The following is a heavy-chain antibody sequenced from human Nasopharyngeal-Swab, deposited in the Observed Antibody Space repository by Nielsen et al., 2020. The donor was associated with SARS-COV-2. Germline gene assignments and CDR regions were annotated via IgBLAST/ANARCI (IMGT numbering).Heavy chain of an antibody. CDR3: AGTPLDSSGYYYAFHY. J-gene: IGHJ4*02. CDR2: ISYDGSNK. V-gene: IGHV3-30-3*01. Sequence: GGSLRLSCAASGFTFSRYTMHWVCQAPGKGLEWVAVISYDGSNKYYADSVKGRFTISRDISKNTLYLQMNSLRAEDTAVFYCAGTPLDSSGYYYAFHYWGRGTLVTVSS. D-gene: IGHD3-22*01. CDR1: GFTFSRYT.